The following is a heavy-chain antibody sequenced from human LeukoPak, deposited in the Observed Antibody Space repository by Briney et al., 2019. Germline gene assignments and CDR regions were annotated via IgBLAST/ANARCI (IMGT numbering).Heavy chain of an antibody. Sequence: SVKVSCKASGGTFSSYAVSWVRQAPGQGLEWMGRIIPIFGTANYAQKFQGRVTITADKSTSTAYMELSSLRSEDTAVYYCARDLFGYYDSSGPSTIWGQGTMVTVSS. CDR2: IIPIFGTA. J-gene: IGHJ3*02. V-gene: IGHV1-69*06. CDR3: ARDLFGYYDSSGPSTI. D-gene: IGHD3-22*01. CDR1: GGTFSSYA.